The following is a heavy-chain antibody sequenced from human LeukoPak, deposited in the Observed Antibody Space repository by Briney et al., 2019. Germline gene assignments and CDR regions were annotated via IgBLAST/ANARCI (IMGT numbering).Heavy chain of an antibody. CDR3: ARSPRSIICAFDI. J-gene: IGHJ3*02. V-gene: IGHV5-51*01. CDR2: IYPGDSDT. D-gene: IGHD3-10*01. CDR1: GFTFSSYW. Sequence: GGSLRPSCAASGFTFSSYWMSWVRQAPGKGLEWMGIIYPGDSDTRYSPSFQGQVTISADKSISTAYLQWSSLKASDTAMYYCARSPRSIICAFDIWGQGTMVTVSS.